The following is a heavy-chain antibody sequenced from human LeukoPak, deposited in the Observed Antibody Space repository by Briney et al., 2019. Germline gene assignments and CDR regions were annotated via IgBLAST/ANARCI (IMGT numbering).Heavy chain of an antibody. CDR3: ASGFMVRGVIR. J-gene: IGHJ4*02. Sequence: PGGTLRLSCAASGFTFSSYGMSWVRQAPGKGLEWIGEINHSGSTNYNPSLKSRVTISVDTSKNQFSLKLSSVTAADTAVYYCASGFMVRGVIRWGQGTLVTVSS. CDR1: GFTFSSYG. CDR2: INHSGST. D-gene: IGHD3-10*01. V-gene: IGHV4-34*01.